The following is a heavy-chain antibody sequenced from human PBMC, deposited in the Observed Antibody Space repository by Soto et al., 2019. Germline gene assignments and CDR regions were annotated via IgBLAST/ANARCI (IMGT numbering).Heavy chain of an antibody. D-gene: IGHD6-19*01. CDR1: GYILTTYY. CDR3: ARAEQWLVPPFDY. Sequence: GASVKVSCKASGYILTTYYMRWVRQAPGQGLEWVGIIDPSGGSTSYAQKFQGRVTMTRDTSTSTVYMELSSLRSEDTAIYYCARAEQWLVPPFDYWGQGTLVTVSS. V-gene: IGHV1-46*01. J-gene: IGHJ4*02. CDR2: IDPSGGST.